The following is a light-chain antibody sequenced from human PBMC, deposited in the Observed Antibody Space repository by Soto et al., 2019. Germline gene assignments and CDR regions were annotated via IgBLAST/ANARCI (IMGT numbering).Light chain of an antibody. CDR2: DAS. Sequence: DIQMTQSPSSLSASVGDRVTIACRASQDIGHYLAWYQQKPGKLPKLLISDASVLRSGVPSRFSSSGSGTDFTVAISSLHPEDVATYFCQTYNSAPWTFGQGTKVEIK. CDR1: QDIGHY. V-gene: IGKV1-27*01. J-gene: IGKJ1*01. CDR3: QTYNSAPWT.